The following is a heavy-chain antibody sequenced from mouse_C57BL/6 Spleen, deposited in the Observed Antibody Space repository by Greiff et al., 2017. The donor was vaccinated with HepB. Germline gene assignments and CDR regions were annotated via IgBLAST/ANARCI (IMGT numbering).Heavy chain of an antibody. V-gene: IGHV1-22*01. CDR2: INPNNGGT. Sequence: VQLKQSGPELVKPGASVKMSCKASGYTFTDYNMHWVKQSHGKSLEWIGYINPNNGGTSYNQKFKGKATLTVNKSSSTAYMELRSLTSEDSAVYYCARFHYYGSSHYYAMDYWGQGTSVTVSS. J-gene: IGHJ4*01. CDR3: ARFHYYGSSHYYAMDY. D-gene: IGHD1-1*01. CDR1: GYTFTDYN.